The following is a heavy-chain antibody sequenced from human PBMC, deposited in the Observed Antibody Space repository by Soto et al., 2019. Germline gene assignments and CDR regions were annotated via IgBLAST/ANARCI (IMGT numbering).Heavy chain of an antibody. Sequence: QPGGSLRLSCAAPGFTFSSYGMHWVRQAPGKGLEWVAVISYDGSNKYYADSVKGRFTISRDNSKNTLYLQMNSLRAEDTAVYYCAKDAETDSSGYWAPLYYYYGMDVWGQGTTVTVSS. V-gene: IGHV3-30*18. CDR2: ISYDGSNK. D-gene: IGHD3-22*01. J-gene: IGHJ6*02. CDR1: GFTFSSYG. CDR3: AKDAETDSSGYWAPLYYYYGMDV.